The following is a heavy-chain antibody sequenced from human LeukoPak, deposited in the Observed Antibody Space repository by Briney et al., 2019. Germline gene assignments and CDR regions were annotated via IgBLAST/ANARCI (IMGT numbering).Heavy chain of an antibody. V-gene: IGHV3-23*01. CDR1: GGSFSGYY. J-gene: IGHJ4*02. D-gene: IGHD3-3*01. Sequence: ETLSLTCAVYGGSFSGYYWSWVRQAPGKGLEWVSAISGSGGSTYYADSVKGRFTISRDNSKNTLYLQMNSLRAEDTAVYYCAKTYYDFWSGYYTGNYFDYWGQGTLVTVSS. CDR3: AKTYYDFWSGYYTGNYFDY. CDR2: ISGSGGST.